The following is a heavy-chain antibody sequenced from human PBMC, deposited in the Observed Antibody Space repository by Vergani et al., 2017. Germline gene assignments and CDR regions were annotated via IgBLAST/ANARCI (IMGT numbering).Heavy chain of an antibody. CDR3: AGYCGGDCENWFDP. Sequence: QVQLVESGGGLVKPGGSLRLSCAASGFTFSDYYMSWIRQAPGKGLEWVSYISSSGSTIDYADSVKGRFTIARYNAKNSLYLQMNSLRAEDTAVYYCAGYCGGDCENWFDPWGQGTLVTVSS. CDR2: ISSSGSTI. J-gene: IGHJ5*02. V-gene: IGHV3-11*01. CDR1: GFTFSDYY. D-gene: IGHD2-21*02.